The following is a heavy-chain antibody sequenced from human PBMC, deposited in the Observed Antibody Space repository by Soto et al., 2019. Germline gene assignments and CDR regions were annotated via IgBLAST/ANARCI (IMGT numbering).Heavy chain of an antibody. Sequence: SETLSLTCTVSGGSISSSSYYWGWIRQPPGKGLEWIGSIYYSGSTYYNPSLKSRVTISVDTSKNQFSLKLSSVTAADTAVYYCARARRRRDGYTFSLFEYWGQGTLVTVSS. D-gene: IGHD5-12*01. V-gene: IGHV4-39*01. CDR1: GGSISSSSYY. CDR2: IYYSGST. J-gene: IGHJ4*02. CDR3: ARARRRRDGYTFSLFEY.